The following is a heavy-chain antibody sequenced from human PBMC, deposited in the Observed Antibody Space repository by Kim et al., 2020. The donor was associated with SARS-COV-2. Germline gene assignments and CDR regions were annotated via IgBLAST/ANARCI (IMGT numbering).Heavy chain of an antibody. CDR1: GFTFGAYT. CDR2: IAKDGRIR. J-gene: IGHJ3*01. V-gene: IGHV3-30*04. Sequence: GGSLRLSCAASGFTFGAYTMHWVRQAPGKGLEWVARIAKDGRIRYHADSVKGRFTISRDNSLNTLFVDMNSLTAEDTAAYYCVRESDGFDVWGQGTMVTVSS. CDR3: VRESDGFDV.